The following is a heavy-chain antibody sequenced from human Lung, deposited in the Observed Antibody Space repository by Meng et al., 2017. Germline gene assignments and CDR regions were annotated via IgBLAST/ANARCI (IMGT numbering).Heavy chain of an antibody. CDR1: GGSFSDYY. CDR3: ARGPTTMAHDFDY. J-gene: IGHJ4*02. V-gene: IGHV4-34*01. Sequence: QVQLQQWGAGLLKPSETLSLTCVVSGGSFSDYYWSWIRQPPGKGLEWIGEINHSGSTNYNPSLESRATISVDTSQNNLSLKLSSVTAADSAVYYCARGPTTMAHDFDYWGQGTLVTLSS. D-gene: IGHD4-11*01. CDR2: INHSGST.